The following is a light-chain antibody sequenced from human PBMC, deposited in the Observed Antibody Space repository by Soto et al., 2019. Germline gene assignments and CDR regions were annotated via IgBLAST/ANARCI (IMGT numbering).Light chain of an antibody. CDR3: REHKTSYT. CDR1: QSMDNW. V-gene: IGKV1-5*03. CDR2: KTS. J-gene: IGKJ2*01. Sequence: DIQMTQSPSTLSASVGERVTITCRASQSMDNWLAWYQQKPGRAPKLLIFKTSTLQSGVPSRFSGSGSGTEFSLTIRSLQPDDSATYFCREHKTSYTFGQGTKLEIK.